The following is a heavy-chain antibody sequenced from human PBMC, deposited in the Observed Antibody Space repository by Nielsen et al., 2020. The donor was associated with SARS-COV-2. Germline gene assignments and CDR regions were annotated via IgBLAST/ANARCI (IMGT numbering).Heavy chain of an antibody. Sequence: GESLKISCAASGFTFSRHAMNWVRQAPGKGLEWVSIIGAGGDNIYYADSVKGRFTISRDNAKNSLYLQMNSLRAEDTAVYYCARVGATAYYYGMDVWGQGTTVTVSS. CDR1: GFTFSRHA. V-gene: IGHV3-48*03. CDR3: ARVGATAYYYGMDV. D-gene: IGHD1-26*01. J-gene: IGHJ6*02. CDR2: IGAGGDNI.